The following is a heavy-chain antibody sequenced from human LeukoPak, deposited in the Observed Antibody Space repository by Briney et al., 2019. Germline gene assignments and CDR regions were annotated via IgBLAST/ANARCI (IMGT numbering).Heavy chain of an antibody. CDR2: IIPIFGTA. CDR1: GGTFSSYA. J-gene: IGHJ6*03. Sequence: SVKVSCKASGGTFSSYAISWVRQAPGQGLEWMGGIIPIFGTANYAQKFQGRVTITADESTSTAYMELSSLRAEDTAVYYCARGGLWFGEFGSGDYYYMDVWGKGTTVTVSS. D-gene: IGHD3-10*01. CDR3: ARGGLWFGEFGSGDYYYMDV. V-gene: IGHV1-69*13.